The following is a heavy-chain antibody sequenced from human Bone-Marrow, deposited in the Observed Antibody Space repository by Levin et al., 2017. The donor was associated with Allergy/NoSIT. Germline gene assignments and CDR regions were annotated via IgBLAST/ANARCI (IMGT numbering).Heavy chain of an antibody. V-gene: IGHV3-74*01. CDR2: TNSDGSST. CDR3: TSGYPGFDY. J-gene: IGHJ4*02. Sequence: GESLKISCVASGITFSNYWMHWVRQAPGKGLVWVSRTNSDGSSTNYADSVKGRFTISRDNTKNTLYLQMNSVRADDTAVNYCTSGYPGFDYWGQGTLVTVSS. D-gene: IGHD5-12*01. CDR1: GITFSNYW.